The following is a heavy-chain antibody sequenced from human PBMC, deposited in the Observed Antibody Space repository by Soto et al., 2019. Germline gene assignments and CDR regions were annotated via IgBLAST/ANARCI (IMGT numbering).Heavy chain of an antibody. D-gene: IGHD3-10*01. V-gene: IGHV5-51*01. CDR1: GYSFTSYW. CDR3: ARHRFGELLPYYGMDV. CDR2: IYPGDSDT. J-gene: IGHJ6*02. Sequence: GESLKISCKGSGYSFTSYWIGWVRQMPGKGLEWMGIIYPGDSDTRYSPSFQGQVTISADKSISTAYLQWSSLKASDTAMYYCARHRFGELLPYYGMDVWGQGTTVTSP.